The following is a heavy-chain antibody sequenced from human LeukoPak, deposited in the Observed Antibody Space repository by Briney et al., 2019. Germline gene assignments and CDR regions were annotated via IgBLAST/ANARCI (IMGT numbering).Heavy chain of an antibody. V-gene: IGHV4-59*01. J-gene: IGHJ3*02. CDR1: GGSISSYY. CDR3: ARGRGAVAYAFDI. CDR2: IYYSGST. D-gene: IGHD6-19*01. Sequence: SETLSLTCTVSGGSISSYYWSWIRQPPGKGLEWIGYIYYSGSTNYNPSLKSRVTISVDTSKNQFSLKLSSATTADTAVYYCARGRGAVAYAFDIWGQGTMVTVSS.